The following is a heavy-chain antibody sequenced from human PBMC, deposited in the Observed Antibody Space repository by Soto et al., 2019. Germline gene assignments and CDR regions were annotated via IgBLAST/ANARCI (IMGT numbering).Heavy chain of an antibody. CDR3: ARDSHYYGSGSWYWYFDL. CDR1: GYTFTGYY. CDR2: INPNSGGT. J-gene: IGHJ2*01. V-gene: IGHV1-2*04. Sequence: ASVKVSCKASGYTFTGYYMHWVRQAPGQGLEWMGWINPNSGGTNYAQKFQGWVTMTRDTSISTAYMELSRLRSDDTAVYYCARDSHYYGSGSWYWYFDLWGRGTLVTVSS. D-gene: IGHD3-10*01.